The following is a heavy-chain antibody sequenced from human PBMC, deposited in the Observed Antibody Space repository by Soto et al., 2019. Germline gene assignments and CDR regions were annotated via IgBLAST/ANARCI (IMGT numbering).Heavy chain of an antibody. CDR1: GGTFSTYT. J-gene: IGHJ3*02. Sequence: GASVXVSCKASGGTFSTYTITWVRQAPGQGLEWMGRIIPILGIANYAQKFQGRVTITADKSTSTAYMELSSLRSEDTAVYYCARDSGYGYDAFDIWGQGTMVTVSS. CDR2: IIPILGIA. CDR3: ARDSGYGYDAFDI. V-gene: IGHV1-69*04. D-gene: IGHD5-12*01.